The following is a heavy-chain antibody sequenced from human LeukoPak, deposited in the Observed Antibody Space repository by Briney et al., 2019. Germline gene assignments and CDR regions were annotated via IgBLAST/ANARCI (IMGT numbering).Heavy chain of an antibody. J-gene: IGHJ4*02. CDR3: ARDVSPYYDFWSGYYTYFDY. Sequence: PSETLSLTCAVYGGSFSGYYWSWIRQPPGKGLEWIGEINHSGSTNYNPSLKSRVTISVDTSKNQLSLKLSSVTAADTAVYYCARDVSPYYDFWSGYYTYFDYWGQGTLVTVSS. CDR1: GGSFSGYY. CDR2: INHSGST. D-gene: IGHD3-3*01. V-gene: IGHV4-34*01.